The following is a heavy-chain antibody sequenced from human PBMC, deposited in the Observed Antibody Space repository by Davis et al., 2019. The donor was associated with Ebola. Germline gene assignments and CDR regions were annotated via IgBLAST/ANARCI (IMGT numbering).Heavy chain of an antibody. CDR2: ISPDGSNR. V-gene: IGHV3-30-3*01. D-gene: IGHD6-19*01. J-gene: IGHJ4*02. CDR3: ARDGTGWYPGDY. Sequence: GGSLRLSCAVSGITFSRYAMHWVRQAPGKGLQWVALISPDGSNRWYADSVRGRLTTSRDNSKNTLYLQVNSLRPDDTAVYYCARDGTGWYPGDYWGQGTLVTVSS. CDR1: GITFSRYA.